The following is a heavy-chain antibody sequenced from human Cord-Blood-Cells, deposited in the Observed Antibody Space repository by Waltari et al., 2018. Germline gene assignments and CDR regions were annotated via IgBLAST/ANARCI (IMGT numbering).Heavy chain of an antibody. CDR1: GGSISSGGYY. D-gene: IGHD3-22*01. CDR3: AREYYYDSSGYYFDY. V-gene: IGHV4-31*03. Sequence: QVQLQESGPGLVKPSQTLSLPCTFSGGSISSGGYYWSWIRQHPGKGLEWIGYIYYSGSTYYNPSLKSRVTISVDTSKNQFSLKLSSVTAADTAVYYCAREYYYDSSGYYFDYWGQGTLVPVSS. J-gene: IGHJ4*02. CDR2: IYYSGST.